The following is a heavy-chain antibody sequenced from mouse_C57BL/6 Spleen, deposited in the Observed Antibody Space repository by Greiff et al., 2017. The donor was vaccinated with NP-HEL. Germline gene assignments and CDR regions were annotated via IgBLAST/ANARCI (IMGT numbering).Heavy chain of an antibody. D-gene: IGHD2-1*01. V-gene: IGHV5-9-1*02. Sequence: EVKVVESGEGLVKPGGSLKLSCAASGFTFSSYAMSWVRQTPEKRLEWVAYISSGGDYIYYADTVKGRFTISRDNARNTLYLQMSSRKSEDKAMYYCTREGGNYQRFDYWGQGTTLTVSS. CDR3: TREGGNYQRFDY. CDR1: GFTFSSYA. J-gene: IGHJ2*01. CDR2: ISSGGDYI.